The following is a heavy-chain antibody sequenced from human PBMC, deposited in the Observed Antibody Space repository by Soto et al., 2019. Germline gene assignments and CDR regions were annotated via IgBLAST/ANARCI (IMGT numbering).Heavy chain of an antibody. CDR3: ARGQLIRYDSSSWYGN. CDR2: INPSGGST. J-gene: IGHJ4*02. D-gene: IGHD6-13*01. V-gene: IGHV1-46*03. CDR1: GYTFTSYY. Sequence: QVQLVQSGAEVKKPGASVKVSCKASGYTFTSYYMHWVRQAPGQGLEWMGIINPSGGSTSYAQKFQGRVTMTXDTXTXKVYRELSSLRSEDTAVYYCARGQLIRYDSSSWYGNWGQGTLVTVSS.